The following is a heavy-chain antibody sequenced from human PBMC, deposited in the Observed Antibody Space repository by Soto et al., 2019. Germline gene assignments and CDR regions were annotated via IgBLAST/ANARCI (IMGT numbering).Heavy chain of an antibody. CDR2: IYYSGST. D-gene: IGHD2-8*01. J-gene: IGHJ4*02. CDR3: AKTFAGVVDY. V-gene: IGHV4-61*01. Sequence: SETMSHTRPVSDDSICSGSHYRSKIRQPPGKGLEWIGYIYYSGSTNYNPSLKSRVTISVDTSKNQFSLKLSSVTAADTAVYYCAKTFAGVVDYWGQGTLVTVSS. CDR1: DDSICSGSHY.